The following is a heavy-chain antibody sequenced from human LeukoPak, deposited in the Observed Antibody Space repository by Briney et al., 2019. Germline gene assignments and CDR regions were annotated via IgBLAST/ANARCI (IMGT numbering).Heavy chain of an antibody. Sequence: GGSLRLSCAASGFTFSSYGMNWVRQAPGKGLEWVSYISSTSSTIYYADSVKGRFTISRDNAKNSLYLQMNSLRAEDTAVYYCARVSTEKAFDIWGQGTMVTVSS. CDR1: GFTFSSYG. CDR3: ARVSTEKAFDI. CDR2: ISSTSSTI. V-gene: IGHV3-48*04. J-gene: IGHJ3*02. D-gene: IGHD2-2*01.